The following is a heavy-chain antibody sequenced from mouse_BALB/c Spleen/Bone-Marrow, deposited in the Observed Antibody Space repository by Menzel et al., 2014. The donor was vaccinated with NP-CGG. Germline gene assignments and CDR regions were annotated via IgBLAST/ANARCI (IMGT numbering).Heavy chain of an antibody. CDR3: ARRSAATYYFDY. V-gene: IGHV5-12-2*01. CDR1: GFTFSSYT. D-gene: IGHD1-2*01. CDR2: ISNGGGST. J-gene: IGHJ2*01. Sequence: EVMLVESGGGLVRPGGSLKLSCAASGFTFSSYTMSWVRQTPEKRLEWVAYISNGGGSTYYPDTVKGRFTISRDNAKNTLYLQMSSLKSEDTAMYYCARRSAATYYFDYWGQGTTLTVSS.